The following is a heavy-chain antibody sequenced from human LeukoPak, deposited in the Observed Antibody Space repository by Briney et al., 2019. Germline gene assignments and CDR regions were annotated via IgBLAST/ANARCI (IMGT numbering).Heavy chain of an antibody. J-gene: IGHJ6*03. CDR2: INWKVGST. D-gene: IGHD3-22*01. V-gene: IGHV3-20*03. CDR3: ARGRYYDSSGYCSSYYYYMDV. CDR1: VFTPSDYG. Sequence: SPRPSPAPSVFTPSDYGISWVRQAPPKGLGWVSGINWKVGSTGYADSVKGRFTISKDNPKNTLSLRMNSLRAEDTALYYCARGRYYDSSGYCSSYYYYMDVWGKGTTVTVSS.